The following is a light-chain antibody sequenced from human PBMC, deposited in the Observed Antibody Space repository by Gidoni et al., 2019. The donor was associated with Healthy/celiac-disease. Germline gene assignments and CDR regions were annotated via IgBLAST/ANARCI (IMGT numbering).Light chain of an antibody. Sequence: QSVLTQPPSVSGAPGQRVTISCTGSSSNIGAGYDVHCYPQLPGTAPNLLIYGNSNRPSGVPDRFSGSKSGTSASLAITGLQAEDEADYYCQSYDSSLSAYVVFGGGTKLTVL. CDR3: QSYDSSLSAYVV. CDR1: SSNIGAGYD. V-gene: IGLV1-40*01. J-gene: IGLJ2*01. CDR2: GNS.